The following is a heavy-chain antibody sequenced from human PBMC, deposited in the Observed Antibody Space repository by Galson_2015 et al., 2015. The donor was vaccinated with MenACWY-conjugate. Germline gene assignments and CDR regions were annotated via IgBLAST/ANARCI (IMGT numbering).Heavy chain of an antibody. V-gene: IGHV3-74*01. CDR3: ARYSSSWHAVDY. CDR2: INSDGSST. Sequence: SLRLSCATSGFTFSNYWMHWVRQVPGKGLMWVSRINSDGSSTSYVDSVKGRFTFSRDNAKNTLFLQMNSLRVEDTAVYYCARYSSSWHAVDYWGRGTLVTVSS. CDR1: GFTFSNYW. D-gene: IGHD6-13*01. J-gene: IGHJ4*02.